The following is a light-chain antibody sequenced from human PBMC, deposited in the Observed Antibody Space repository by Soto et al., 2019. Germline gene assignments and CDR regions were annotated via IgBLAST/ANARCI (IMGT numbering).Light chain of an antibody. CDR3: QQYDYFPRT. J-gene: IGKJ4*01. CDR1: QDINNF. Sequence: DIQMTQSPSSLSASVGDRVTITCQASQDINNFLSWYQQKPGNSPKLLIYDASNLETGVPSRFSGSGSGTTFIFTISSLQAEDIATYYCQQYDYFPRTFGGGTKVEIK. CDR2: DAS. V-gene: IGKV1-33*01.